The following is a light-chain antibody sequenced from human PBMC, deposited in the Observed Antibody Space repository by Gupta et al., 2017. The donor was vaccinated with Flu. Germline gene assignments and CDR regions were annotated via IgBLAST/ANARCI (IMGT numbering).Light chain of an antibody. V-gene: IGLV3-25*03. J-gene: IGLJ1*01. CDR2: KDT. CDR1: VLTTQD. CDR3: QSADTTSTHSV. Sequence: TTMITCSDGVLTTQDVCWLQQKPGQAPVLLIYKDTRRPSGIPQRFSATCSDTTVTLTISGVQPEDAADYYCQSADTTSTHSVFGAGTKVTVL.